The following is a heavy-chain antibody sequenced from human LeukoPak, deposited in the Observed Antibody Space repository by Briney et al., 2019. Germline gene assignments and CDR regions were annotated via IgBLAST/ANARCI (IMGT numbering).Heavy chain of an antibody. D-gene: IGHD6-6*01. V-gene: IGHV4-39*07. Sequence: PSETLSLTCTVSGGSISSSSYYWGWIRQPPGKGLEWIGSIYYSGSTYYNPSLKSRVTISVDTSKNQFSLKLSSVTAADTAVYCCARDGRIAARPDWFDPWGQGTLVTVSS. CDR3: ARDGRIAARPDWFDP. J-gene: IGHJ5*02. CDR1: GGSISSSSYY. CDR2: IYYSGST.